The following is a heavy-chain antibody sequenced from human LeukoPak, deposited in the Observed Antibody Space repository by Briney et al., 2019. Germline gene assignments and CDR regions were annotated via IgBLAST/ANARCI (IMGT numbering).Heavy chain of an antibody. D-gene: IGHD3-3*01. CDR1: GGSISSYY. V-gene: IGHV4-4*07. Sequence: PSETLSLTCTVSGGSISSYYWSWIRQPAGKGLEWIGRIYTSGSTNYNPSLKSRVTMSVDTSKNQFSLKLSSVTAADTAVYYCARDKGITIFGVVTHDAFDIWGQGTMVTVSS. CDR3: ARDKGITIFGVVTHDAFDI. CDR2: IYTSGST. J-gene: IGHJ3*02.